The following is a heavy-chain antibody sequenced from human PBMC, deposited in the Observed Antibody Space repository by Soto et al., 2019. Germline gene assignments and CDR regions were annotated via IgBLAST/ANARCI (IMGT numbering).Heavy chain of an antibody. Sequence: GESLKISCVASAFTFSSYAMSWVRQAPGKGLEWVSHISASGGSTYYADSVKGRFTISRDNSKNTLYLHMNSLRAEDTAVYYCAKVWGDSGIFLDYWGQGTLVTVSS. V-gene: IGHV3-23*01. CDR2: ISASGGST. J-gene: IGHJ4*02. CDR3: AKVWGDSGIFLDY. D-gene: IGHD1-26*01. CDR1: AFTFSSYA.